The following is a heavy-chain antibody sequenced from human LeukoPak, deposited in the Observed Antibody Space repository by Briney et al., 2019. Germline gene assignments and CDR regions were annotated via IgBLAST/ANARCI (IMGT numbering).Heavy chain of an antibody. CDR1: GFTFSNYA. Sequence: GGSLRLSCAASGFTFSNYAMNWVRQPPGKGLEWVSYSSSGSSTIYYADSVKGRFTISRDNAKNSLFLQMNSLRAEDTAVYYCARGKQDMATMSIDYWGQGTLVTVSS. V-gene: IGHV3-48*01. J-gene: IGHJ4*02. D-gene: IGHD5-24*01. CDR2: SSSGSSTI. CDR3: ARGKQDMATMSIDY.